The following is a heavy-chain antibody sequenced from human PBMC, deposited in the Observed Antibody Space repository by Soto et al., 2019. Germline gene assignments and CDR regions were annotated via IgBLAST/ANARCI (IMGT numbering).Heavy chain of an antibody. D-gene: IGHD3-22*01. Sequence: PGGSLRLSCAASGFTFSSYAMHWVRQAPGKGLEYVSAITSSGGTTYYADSVRGRFTISRDNSQKTLYLQMGSLRAEDMAVYYCARVFHDSGGYYYDYWGQGALVTGLL. CDR1: GFTFSSYA. V-gene: IGHV3-64*02. J-gene: IGHJ4*02. CDR2: ITSSGGTT. CDR3: ARVFHDSGGYYYDY.